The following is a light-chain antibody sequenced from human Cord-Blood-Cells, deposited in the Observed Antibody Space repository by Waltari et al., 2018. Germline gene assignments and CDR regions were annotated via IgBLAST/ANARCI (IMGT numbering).Light chain of an antibody. CDR1: QSDSSY. V-gene: IGKV3-11*01. CDR2: DAS. Sequence: EIALTQSPATLSFAPGERATRSCRASQSDSSYLSWYQQKPGQAPRLLLYDASNRATGIAARFSGSGSATDFTLTISSLEPEDFAVYYCRQRSNWPPYTFGQGTKLEIK. J-gene: IGKJ2*01. CDR3: RQRSNWPPYT.